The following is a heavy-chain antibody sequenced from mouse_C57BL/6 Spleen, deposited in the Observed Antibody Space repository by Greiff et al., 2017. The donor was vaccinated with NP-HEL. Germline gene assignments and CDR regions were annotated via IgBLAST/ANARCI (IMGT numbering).Heavy chain of an antibody. D-gene: IGHD2-2*01. J-gene: IGHJ4*01. Sequence: QVQLQQPGAELVKPGASVKLSCKAPGYTFTSYWMHWVKQRPGQGLEWIGMIHPNSGSTNYNEKFKSKATLTVDKSSSTAYMQLSSLTSEDSAVYYCARGGLRYAMDYWGQGTSVTVSS. CDR1: GYTFTSYW. V-gene: IGHV1-64*01. CDR3: ARGGLRYAMDY. CDR2: IHPNSGST.